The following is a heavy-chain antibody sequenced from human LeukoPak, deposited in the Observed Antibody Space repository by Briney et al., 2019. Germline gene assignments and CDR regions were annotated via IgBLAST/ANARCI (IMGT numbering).Heavy chain of an antibody. CDR3: VRTYYYDSSGPVDY. CDR1: GGSISSSNYY. J-gene: IGHJ4*02. V-gene: IGHV4-39*07. Sequence: SETLSLTCTVSGGSISSSNYYWGWIRQPPGKGLEWIGSIYYSGSAYYNPSLKSRVTISVDTSKNQFSLKLSSVTAADTAVYYCVRTYYYDSSGPVDYWGQGTLVTVSS. D-gene: IGHD3-22*01. CDR2: IYYSGSA.